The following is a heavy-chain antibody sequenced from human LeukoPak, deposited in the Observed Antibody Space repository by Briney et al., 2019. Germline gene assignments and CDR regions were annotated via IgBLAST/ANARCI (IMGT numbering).Heavy chain of an antibody. CDR3: ARDRGKLLAYFDY. Sequence: KPSETLSLTCAVSGGSISSYYWSWIRQSPGKGLEWIGYIFYSGGTNYNPSLKSRVTISVDTSKNQFSLKLSSVIAADTAVYYCARDRGKLLAYFDYWGQGTLVTVSS. V-gene: IGHV4-59*01. J-gene: IGHJ4*02. D-gene: IGHD3-10*01. CDR2: IFYSGGT. CDR1: GGSISSYY.